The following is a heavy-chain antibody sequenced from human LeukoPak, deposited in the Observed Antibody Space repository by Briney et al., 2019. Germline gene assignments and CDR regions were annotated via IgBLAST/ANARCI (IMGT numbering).Heavy chain of an antibody. CDR2: IYYSGST. J-gene: IGHJ4*02. Sequence: SETLSLTCTVSGGSISSYYWSWIRRPPGKGLEWIGYIYYSGSTNYNPSLKGRVTISVDTSKNQFSLKLSSVTAADTARYYCERVIPVRAIDYWGQGTLVTVSS. CDR1: GGSISSYY. V-gene: IGHV4-59*01. D-gene: IGHD2-21*01. CDR3: ERVIPVRAIDY.